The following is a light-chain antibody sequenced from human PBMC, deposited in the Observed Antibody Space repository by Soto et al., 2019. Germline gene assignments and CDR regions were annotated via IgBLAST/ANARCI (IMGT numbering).Light chain of an antibody. V-gene: IGKV1-27*01. CDR1: QGISNS. CDR3: QKYDRAPPT. CDR2: AAS. J-gene: IGKJ1*01. Sequence: DIQLTQSPSFLSASVGDRVTITCRASQGISNSLAWYQQKPGKVPKLLIYAASNLQSGVPSRFSGSGSGTDFTLTISSLQPEDFATYYCQKYDRAPPTFAQGTKVDIK.